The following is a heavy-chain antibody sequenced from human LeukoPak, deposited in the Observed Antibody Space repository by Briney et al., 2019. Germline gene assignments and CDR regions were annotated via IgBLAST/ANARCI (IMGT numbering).Heavy chain of an antibody. D-gene: IGHD4-11*01. CDR1: GFTFSSYA. J-gene: IGHJ6*04. CDR2: ISGSGGST. CDR3: AFQSYDYSNFGGVDV. Sequence: GGSLRLSCAASGFTFSSYAMSRVRQAPGKGLEWVSAISGSGGSTYYADSVKGRFTISRDNSKNTLYLQMNSLRAEDTAVYYCAFQSYDYSNFGGVDVWGKGTTVTVSS. V-gene: IGHV3-23*01.